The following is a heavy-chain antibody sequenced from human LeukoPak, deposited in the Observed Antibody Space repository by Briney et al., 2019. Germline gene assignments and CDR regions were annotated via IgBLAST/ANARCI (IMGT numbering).Heavy chain of an antibody. CDR3: ARGEWYGGYPPYNWFDP. Sequence: SETLSLTCAVYGGSFSGYYWSWIRRPPGKGLKWIGEINHSGSTNYNPSLKSRVTISVDTSKNQFSLKLSSVTAADTAVYYCARGEWYGGYPPYNWFDPWGQGTLVTVSS. CDR1: GGSFSGYY. J-gene: IGHJ5*02. D-gene: IGHD3-10*01. V-gene: IGHV4-34*01. CDR2: INHSGST.